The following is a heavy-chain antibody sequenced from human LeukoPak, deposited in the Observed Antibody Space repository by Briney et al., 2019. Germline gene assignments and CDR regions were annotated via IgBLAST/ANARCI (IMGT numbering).Heavy chain of an antibody. V-gene: IGHV4-30-4*01. Sequence: PSQTLSLTCTVSGGSISSGDYYWSWIRQPPGKGLEWIGYIYYSGSTYYNPSLKSRVTISVDTSKNQFSLKLSSVTAADTAVYYCASTVTTNWYFDLWGRGTLVTVSS. J-gene: IGHJ2*01. CDR3: ASTVTTNWYFDL. D-gene: IGHD4-11*01. CDR1: GGSISSGDYY. CDR2: IYYSGST.